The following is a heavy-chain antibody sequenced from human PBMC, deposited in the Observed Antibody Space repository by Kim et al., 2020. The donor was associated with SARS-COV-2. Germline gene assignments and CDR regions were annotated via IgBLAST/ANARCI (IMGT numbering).Heavy chain of an antibody. D-gene: IGHD1-26*01. V-gene: IGHV3-23*01. J-gene: IGHJ1*01. Sequence: GGSLRLSCGASGFTFSNHAMSWVRQAPGKGLEWLSFISSSGEKTIYAGSVKGRFTISRDSSKNMVYLQMNNLRVYDTTIYYFSKDLGSHGVGATLSTWG. CDR1: GFTFSNHA. CDR2: ISSSGEKT. CDR3: SKDLGSHGVGATLST.